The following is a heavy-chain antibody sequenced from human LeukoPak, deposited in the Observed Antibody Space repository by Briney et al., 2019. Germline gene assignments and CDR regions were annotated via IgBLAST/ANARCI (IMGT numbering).Heavy chain of an antibody. V-gene: IGHV4-4*07. CDR1: GASISSYY. CDR2: IYTSGST. J-gene: IGHJ6*03. D-gene: IGHD3-22*01. Sequence: SETLSLTCTVSGASISSYYWSWIRQPAGKGLEWIGRIYTSGSTNYNPSVKSRVTISVDKSKNQFSLKLSSVTAANTAVYYCARDYFDSSGYYGRGGYYYMDVWGKGTTVTVSS. CDR3: ARDYFDSSGYYGRGGYYYMDV.